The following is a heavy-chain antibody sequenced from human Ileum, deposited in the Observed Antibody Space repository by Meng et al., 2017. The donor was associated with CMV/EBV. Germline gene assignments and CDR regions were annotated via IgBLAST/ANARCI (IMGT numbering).Heavy chain of an antibody. Sequence: QVQLPQWGAGLFEPSETLALTCAVYGGSFSGYYWNWIRQPPGRGLEWIGEINHSGSTNYNPSLKSRVTISVDTSKNQFSLKLSSVSAADTAVYYCATRRTPYGDYEYFQHWGQGTLVTVSS. D-gene: IGHD4-17*01. CDR3: ATRRTPYGDYEYFQH. CDR1: GGSFSGYY. CDR2: INHSGST. V-gene: IGHV4-34*01. J-gene: IGHJ1*01.